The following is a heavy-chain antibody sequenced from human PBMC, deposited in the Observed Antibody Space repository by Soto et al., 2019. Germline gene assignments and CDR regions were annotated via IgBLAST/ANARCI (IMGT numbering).Heavy chain of an antibody. CDR2: ISSSSSYI. D-gene: IGHD6-13*01. CDR1: GFTFSSCS. CDR3: ARDSPAQLSGIAAAVLGAYYFDY. V-gene: IGHV3-21*01. J-gene: IGHJ4*02. Sequence: EVQLVESGGGLVKPGGSLRLSCAASGFTFSSCSMNWVRQAPGKGLEWVSSISSSSSYIYYADSVKGRFTISRDNAKNSLYLQMNSLRAEDTAVYYCARDSPAQLSGIAAAVLGAYYFDYWGQGTLVTVSS.